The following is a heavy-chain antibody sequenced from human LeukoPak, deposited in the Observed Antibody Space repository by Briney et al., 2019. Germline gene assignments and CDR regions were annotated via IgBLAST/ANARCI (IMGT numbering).Heavy chain of an antibody. CDR3: TRDFDP. V-gene: IGHV3-7*01. Sequence: GGSLRLSCVASGLSFGNYWMDWVRQAPGKGLEWVGNIKQDGSEKYYVDSVKGRFTISRDNAKNSLYLDMNSLRVEDTAIYYCTRDFDPWGQGTLVTVSP. CDR1: GLSFGNYW. CDR2: IKQDGSEK. J-gene: IGHJ5*02.